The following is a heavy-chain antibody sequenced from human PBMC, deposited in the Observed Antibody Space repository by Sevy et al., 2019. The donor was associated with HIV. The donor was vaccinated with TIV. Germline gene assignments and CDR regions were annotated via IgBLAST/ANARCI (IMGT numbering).Heavy chain of an antibody. D-gene: IGHD3-9*01. CDR3: ANFGRLLIIKGDAFDV. J-gene: IGHJ3*01. CDR1: GYSISSGYL. V-gene: IGHV4-38-2*02. Sequence: SETLSLTCTVSGYSISSGYLWGWIRQPPGKGLEWIGSVDHTGNTYYNSSLKSRVTTSVDTSKNQFSLRLSSVTAADTAVYYCANFGRLLIIKGDAFDVWGQGTMVTVSS. CDR2: VDHTGNT.